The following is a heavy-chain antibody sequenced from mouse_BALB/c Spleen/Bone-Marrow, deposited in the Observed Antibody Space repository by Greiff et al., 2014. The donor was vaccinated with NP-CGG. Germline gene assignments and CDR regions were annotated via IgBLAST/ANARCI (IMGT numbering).Heavy chain of an antibody. J-gene: IGHJ3*01. D-gene: IGHD2-14*01. Sequence: EVKLVESGGGLVKPGGSLKLSCTASGFTFNCYYMYWVRQTPEKRLEWVATISDGGDYTYYLDSVKGRFTISRDNAKNNLYLQMSSLKSEDTAMYYCARDGEYGYDWFAYWGQGTLVTVSA. CDR1: GFTFNCYY. CDR3: ARDGEYGYDWFAY. CDR2: ISDGGDYT. V-gene: IGHV5-4*02.